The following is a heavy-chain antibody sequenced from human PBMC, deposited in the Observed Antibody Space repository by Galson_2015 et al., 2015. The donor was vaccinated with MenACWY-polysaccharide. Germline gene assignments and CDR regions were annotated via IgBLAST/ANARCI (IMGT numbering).Heavy chain of an antibody. V-gene: IGHV3-33*01. CDR1: GFTFSSHG. CDR2: IWSDGSNK. J-gene: IGHJ4*02. CDR3: ARETWIKVGVITGKLLDY. Sequence: SLRLSRAVSGFTFSSHGMNWVRQAPGKGLEWVAAIWSDGSNKYYADSVKGRFTISRDNSKNTLSLQMGTLRAEDTAVYYCARETWIKVGVITGKLLDYWGQGTLVTVSS. D-gene: IGHD3-10*01.